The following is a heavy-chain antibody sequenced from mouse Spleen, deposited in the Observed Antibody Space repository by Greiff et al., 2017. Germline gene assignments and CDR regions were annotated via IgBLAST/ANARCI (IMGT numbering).Heavy chain of an antibody. Sequence: DVQLQESGPGLVKPSQSLSLTCSVTGYSITSGYYWNWIRQFPGNKLEWMGYISYDGSNNYNPSLKNRISITRDTSKNQFFLKLNSVTTEDTATYYCAREGYGNYGPFDYWGQGTTLTVSS. J-gene: IGHJ2*01. CDR1: GYSITSGYY. CDR2: ISYDGSN. CDR3: AREGYGNYGPFDY. D-gene: IGHD2-10*02. V-gene: IGHV3-6*02.